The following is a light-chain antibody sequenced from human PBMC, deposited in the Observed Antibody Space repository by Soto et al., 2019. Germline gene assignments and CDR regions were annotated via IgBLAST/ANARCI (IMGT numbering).Light chain of an antibody. J-gene: IGKJ1*01. CDR1: QSVSSD. CDR2: GAS. CDR3: QQYNNWPRT. V-gene: IGKV3-15*01. Sequence: EIVMTQSPATLSVSPGERATLSCRASQSVSSDLAWYHQKPDQAPRLLIYGASTRATGIPARFSGSGSGTEFTLTINSLQSEDFAVYYCQQYNNWPRTFGQGTKVDIK.